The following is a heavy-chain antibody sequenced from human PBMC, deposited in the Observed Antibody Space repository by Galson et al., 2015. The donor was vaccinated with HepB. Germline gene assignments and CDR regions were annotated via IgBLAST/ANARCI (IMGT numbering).Heavy chain of an antibody. CDR2: TYYRSKWYN. J-gene: IGHJ3*02. D-gene: IGHD1-26*01. CDR3: ARDWTRELHDAFDI. Sequence: CAISGDSVSSNSAAWNWIRQSPSRGLEWLGRTYYRSKWYNDYAVSVKSRITINPDTSKNQFSLQLNSVTPEDTAVYYCARDWTRELHDAFDIWGQGTMVTVSS. V-gene: IGHV6-1*01. CDR1: GDSVSSNSAA.